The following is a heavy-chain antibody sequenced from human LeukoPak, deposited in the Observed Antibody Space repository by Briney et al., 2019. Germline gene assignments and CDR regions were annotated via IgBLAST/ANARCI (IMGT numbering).Heavy chain of an antibody. Sequence: SETLSLTCTVSGYSISSGYYWGWIRQPPGKGLEWIGSIYHSGSTYYNPSLKSRVTISVDTSKNQFSLKLSSVTAADTAVYYCAKGYCRGNSCYDDRGAFDYWGQGTLVTVSS. CDR2: IYHSGST. J-gene: IGHJ4*02. CDR3: AKGYCRGNSCYDDRGAFDY. D-gene: IGHD2-2*01. V-gene: IGHV4-38-2*02. CDR1: GYSISSGYY.